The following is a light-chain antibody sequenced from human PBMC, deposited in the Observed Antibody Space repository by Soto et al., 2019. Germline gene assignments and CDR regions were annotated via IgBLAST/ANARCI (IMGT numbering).Light chain of an antibody. Sequence: QSALTQPPSASGSPGQSVTISCTGTSSDVGAYNYVSWYQQHPGKAPKLMIYVVSQRPSGVPDRFSGSKSGNTASLTVSGLQTEDEADYYCASYAGNNNVVFGGGTKLTVL. CDR1: SSDVGAYNY. V-gene: IGLV2-8*01. CDR3: ASYAGNNNVV. CDR2: VVS. J-gene: IGLJ2*01.